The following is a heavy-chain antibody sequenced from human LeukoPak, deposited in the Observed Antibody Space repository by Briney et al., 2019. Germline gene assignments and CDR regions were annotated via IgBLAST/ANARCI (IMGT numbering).Heavy chain of an antibody. CDR2: INHSGST. V-gene: IGHV4-34*01. CDR3: ARRLRGILTYPRAFDI. Sequence: SETLSLTCAVYGGSFSGYYWSWIRQPPGKGLEWIGEINHSGSTNYNPSLKSRVTISVDTSKNQFSLKLSFVTAADTAVYYCARRLRGILTYPRAFDIWGQGTMVTVSS. J-gene: IGHJ3*02. D-gene: IGHD3-9*01. CDR1: GGSFSGYY.